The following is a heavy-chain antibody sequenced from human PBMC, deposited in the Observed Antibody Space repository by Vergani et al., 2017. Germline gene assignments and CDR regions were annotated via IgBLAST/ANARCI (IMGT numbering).Heavy chain of an antibody. J-gene: IGHJ5*02. CDR3: ARDFFGESHPDSNNWFDP. V-gene: IGHV4-38-2*02. CDR1: GYSISSGYY. Sequence: QVQLQESGPGLVKPSETLSLTCAVSGYSISSGYYWGWIRQPPGKGLEWIGSIYHSGSTYYNPSLKSRVTISVDTSKIQFSLKLSSVTAADTAVYYCARDFFGESHPDSNNWFDPWGQGTLVTVSS. CDR2: IYHSGST. D-gene: IGHD3-3*01.